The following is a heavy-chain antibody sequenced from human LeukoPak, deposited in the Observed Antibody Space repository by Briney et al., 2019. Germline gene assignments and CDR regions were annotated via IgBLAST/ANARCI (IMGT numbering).Heavy chain of an antibody. CDR1: GGTFSSYA. CDR3: ARGGRNVVVTTLYYFNS. D-gene: IGHD3-22*01. CDR2: INPSSGGT. Sequence: ASVKVSCKASGGTFSSYAISWVRQAPGQGLEWMGWINPSSGGTNYAQKFQGWVTMTRDTSISTAYMELSRLGSDDTAVYYCARGGRNVVVTTLYYFNSWGQGTLVTVSS. J-gene: IGHJ4*02. V-gene: IGHV1-2*04.